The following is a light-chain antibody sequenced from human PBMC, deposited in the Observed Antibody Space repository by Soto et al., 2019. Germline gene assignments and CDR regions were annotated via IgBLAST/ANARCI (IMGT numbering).Light chain of an antibody. CDR2: AAS. Sequence: DIQMTQSPSSLSASVGDRVTITCRASQSISSYLNWYQQKPGKAPKLLIYAASSLRSGVPSRFSGSGSGTDFTLTISSLQPEDFATYYCQQSYSTPPKTFGQGTKVEIK. CDR3: QQSYSTPPKT. CDR1: QSISSY. J-gene: IGKJ1*01. V-gene: IGKV1-39*01.